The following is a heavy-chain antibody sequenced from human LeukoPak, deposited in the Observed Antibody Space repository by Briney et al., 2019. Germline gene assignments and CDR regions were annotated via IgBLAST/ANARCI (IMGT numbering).Heavy chain of an antibody. D-gene: IGHD4-11*01. V-gene: IGHV1-69*13. J-gene: IGHJ3*02. CDR1: GGTFSSYA. CDR2: IIPIFGTA. Sequence: SVKVSCKASGGTFSSYAISWVRQAPGQGLEWMGGIIPIFGTANYAQKFQGRVTITADESTSTAYMELSSLRSEDTAVYYCARLYSNYVREPAGDAFDIWGQGTMVTVSS. CDR3: ARLYSNYVREPAGDAFDI.